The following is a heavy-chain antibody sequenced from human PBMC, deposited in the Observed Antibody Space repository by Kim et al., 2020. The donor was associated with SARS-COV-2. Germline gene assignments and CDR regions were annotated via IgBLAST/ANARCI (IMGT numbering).Heavy chain of an antibody. V-gene: IGHV3-23*01. CDR3: AKVRTDPSDLCYFDL. CDR1: GFTFSSYA. J-gene: IGHJ2*01. CDR2: ISGSGGST. Sequence: GGSLRLSCAASGFTFSSYAMSWVRQAPGKGLEWVSAISGSGGSTYYADSVKGRFTISRDNSKNTLYLQMNSLRAEDTAVYHCAKVRTDPSDLCYFDLWGRGTLVTVSS. D-gene: IGHD4-17*01.